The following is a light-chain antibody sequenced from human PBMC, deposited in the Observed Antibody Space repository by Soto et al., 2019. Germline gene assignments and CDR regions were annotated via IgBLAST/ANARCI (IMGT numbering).Light chain of an antibody. J-gene: IGKJ2*01. Sequence: EIVLTQSPGTLSLSPGERATLSCRASQSVSSTYLAWYQHKPGQAPRLLIYGASSRETGIPDTFSGSGSGTDFTLTISRLEPDDFAVYYCEQYDSSPYTFGQGTTLEIK. CDR2: GAS. CDR3: EQYDSSPYT. CDR1: QSVSSTY. V-gene: IGKV3-20*01.